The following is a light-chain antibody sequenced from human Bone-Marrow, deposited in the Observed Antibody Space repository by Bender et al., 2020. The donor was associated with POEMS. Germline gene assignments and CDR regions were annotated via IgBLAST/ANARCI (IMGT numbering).Light chain of an antibody. V-gene: IGLV2-23*02. CDR2: GVS. CDR1: SSDIAIYDF. Sequence: QSALTQPASVSGSPGQSITISCTGTSSDIAIYDFVSWYQQHPGKAPTLMIFGVSERPSGVSHRFSGSKSGNTASLTISGLQAEDEAEYYCCSYAGSSTSVVFGGGTKLTFL. J-gene: IGLJ2*01. CDR3: CSYAGSSTSVV.